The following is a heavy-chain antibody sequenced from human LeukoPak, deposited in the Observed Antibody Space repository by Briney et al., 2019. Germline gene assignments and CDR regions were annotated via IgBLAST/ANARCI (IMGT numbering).Heavy chain of an antibody. CDR3: VRENSNHFYYYYGMDV. CDR2: ISAYNGNT. V-gene: IGHV1-18*01. CDR1: GYTFTSYG. J-gene: IGHJ6*02. D-gene: IGHD6-13*01. Sequence: ASVKVSCKASGYTFTSYGISWVRQAPGQGLEWMGWISAYNGNTNYAQKLQGRVTMTTDTSTSTAHMELRSLRSDDTAVYYCVRENSNHFYYYYGMDVWGQGTTVTVSS.